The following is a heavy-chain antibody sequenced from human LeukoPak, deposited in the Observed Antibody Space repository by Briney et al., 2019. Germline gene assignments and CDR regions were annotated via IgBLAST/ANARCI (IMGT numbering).Heavy chain of an antibody. J-gene: IGHJ4*02. V-gene: IGHV4-59*01. Sequence: SETLSLTCSVSGGSISSYYWSWIRQPPGKGLEWIGYIYYSGSTNYNPSLKSRVTISLDMSKNQLSLKLSSVTAADTAVYYCARDVGATPGYFDYWGQGTLVTVSS. D-gene: IGHD1-26*01. CDR1: GGSISSYY. CDR3: ARDVGATPGYFDY. CDR2: IYYSGST.